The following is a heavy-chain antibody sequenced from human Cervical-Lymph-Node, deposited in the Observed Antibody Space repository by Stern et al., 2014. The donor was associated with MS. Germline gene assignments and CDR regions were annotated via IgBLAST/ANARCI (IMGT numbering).Heavy chain of an antibody. J-gene: IGHJ6*02. Sequence: QVQLVQSGAEVKKPGASGKVSCKASGYTLTIFYVHWVRQAPGQGLEWMGINSPRGITTAYAQKFQGRVTMTRDTSTSTVYMELSSLRSEDTAVYYCASGGEVDGGDVWGQGTTVTVFS. V-gene: IGHV1-46*01. D-gene: IGHD1-26*01. CDR1: GYTLTIFY. CDR2: NSPRGITT. CDR3: ASGGEVDGGDV.